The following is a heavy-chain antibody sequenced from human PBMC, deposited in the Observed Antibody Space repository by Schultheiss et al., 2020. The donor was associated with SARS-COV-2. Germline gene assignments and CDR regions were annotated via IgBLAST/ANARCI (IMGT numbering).Heavy chain of an antibody. J-gene: IGHJ3*02. Sequence: GGSLRLSCAASGFTVSSNYMSWVRQAPGKGLEWVSVIYSGGSTYYADSVKGRFTISRDNSKNTLYLQMNSLRAEDTAVYYCARDARFMITFGGVIDKRSSAFDIWGQGTMVTVSS. D-gene: IGHD3-16*02. V-gene: IGHV3-53*05. CDR3: ARDARFMITFGGVIDKRSSAFDI. CDR2: IYSGGST. CDR1: GFTVSSNY.